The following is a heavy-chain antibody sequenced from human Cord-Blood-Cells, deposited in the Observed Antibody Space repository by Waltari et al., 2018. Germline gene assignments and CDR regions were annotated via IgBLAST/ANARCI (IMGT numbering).Heavy chain of an antibody. J-gene: IGHJ4*02. CDR3: ARRSVAGTSV. CDR1: GGSFSGYY. CDR2: INHSGST. V-gene: IGHV4-34*01. D-gene: IGHD6-19*01. Sequence: QVQLQQWGAGLLKPSETLSLTCAVYGGSFSGYYWSWIRQPPGKGLEWIGEINHSGSTTYNPSLKSRVTISVDTSKNQFSLKLSSVTAADTAVYYCARRSVAGTSVWGQGTLVTVSS.